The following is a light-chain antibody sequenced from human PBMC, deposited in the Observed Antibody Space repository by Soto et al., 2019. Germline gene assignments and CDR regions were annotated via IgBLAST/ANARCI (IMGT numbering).Light chain of an antibody. V-gene: IGKV1-5*01. J-gene: IGKJ1*01. CDR1: QTVNNW. Sequence: DIQMNQFPSALSASVGDRVTITCRASQTVNNWLAWYQHKPGKAPQLLIYDASVRETGVPSRFSGSGSGTEFTLAISGLQADDFATYYCQQYNTYWTFGPGTKVEVK. CDR2: DAS. CDR3: QQYNTYWT.